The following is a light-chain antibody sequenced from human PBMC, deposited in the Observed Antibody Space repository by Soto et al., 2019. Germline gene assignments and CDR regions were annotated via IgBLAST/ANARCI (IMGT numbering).Light chain of an antibody. CDR1: QGISSY. Sequence: AIRMTQSPSSFAASTGDRVTITCRARQGISSYLAWYQQKPGKAPKLLIYAASTLQSGVPSRFRGSGSGTDFTLTISCLQSEDFETYYCQQYYSYPLTFGGGTKVDIK. V-gene: IGKV1-8*01. J-gene: IGKJ4*01. CDR3: QQYYSYPLT. CDR2: AAS.